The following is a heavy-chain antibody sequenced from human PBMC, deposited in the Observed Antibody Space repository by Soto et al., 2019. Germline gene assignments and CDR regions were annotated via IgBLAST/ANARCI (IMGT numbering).Heavy chain of an antibody. Sequence: PVGSLRLPCADSEFSVSGLCMTWVRQAQGKGLEWVSFAYSGGSPYYADSVKGRFAFTRDNSKNTLWLQMNSLRAEDTAVYYCARVIGSPYYSYMAVWGKGTTVTVSS. D-gene: IGHD1-26*01. J-gene: IGHJ6*03. CDR2: AYSGGSP. V-gene: IGHV3-66*01. CDR3: ARVIGSPYYSYMAV. CDR1: EFSVSGLC.